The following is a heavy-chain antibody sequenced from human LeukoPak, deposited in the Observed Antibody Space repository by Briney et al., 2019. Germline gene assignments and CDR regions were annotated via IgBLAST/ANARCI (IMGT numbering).Heavy chain of an antibody. CDR1: GGSFSSYY. CDR2: INHRGDT. CDR3: VRLNGGYYEAIFDY. D-gene: IGHD3-22*01. Sequence: PSETLSLTCAVYGGSFSSYYWSWIRQSPGKGLEWIAEINHRGDTDYNPSVKSRVTISVDTSKNQFSLKVTSLTAADTAVYYCVRLNGGYYEAIFDYWGQGTLVTVSS. V-gene: IGHV4-34*01. J-gene: IGHJ4*02.